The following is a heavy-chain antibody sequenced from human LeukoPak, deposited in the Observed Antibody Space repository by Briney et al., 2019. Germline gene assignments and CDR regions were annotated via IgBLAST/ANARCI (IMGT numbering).Heavy chain of an antibody. CDR2: IIPIFGTA. J-gene: IGHJ4*02. CDR1: GGTFSSYA. Sequence: GASVKVSCKASGGTFSSYAISWVRQAPGQGLEWMGGIIPIFGTANYAQKFQGRVTITADESTSTAYMELSSLRSEDTAVYYCARGVLRFLEWSYYFDYWGQGTLVTVSS. CDR3: ARGVLRFLEWSYYFDY. V-gene: IGHV1-69*13. D-gene: IGHD3-3*01.